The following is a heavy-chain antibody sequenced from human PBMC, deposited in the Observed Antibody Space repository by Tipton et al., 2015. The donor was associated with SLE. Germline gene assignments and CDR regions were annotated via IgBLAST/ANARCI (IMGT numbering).Heavy chain of an antibody. CDR3: ASLRTEYYYGSRAVY. D-gene: IGHD3-10*01. Sequence: TLSLTCAVYGGSFSGYYWSWIRQPPGKGLEWIGEINHSGSTNYNPSLKSRVTISVDTPKNQFSLKLSSVTAADTAVYYCASLRTEYYYGSRAVYWGQGTLVTVSS. CDR2: INHSGST. J-gene: IGHJ4*02. V-gene: IGHV4-34*01. CDR1: GGSFSGYY.